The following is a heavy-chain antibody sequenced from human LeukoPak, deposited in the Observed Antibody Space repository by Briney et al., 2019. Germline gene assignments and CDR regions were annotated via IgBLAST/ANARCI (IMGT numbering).Heavy chain of an antibody. Sequence: SVKVSCKASGGTFSSYAISWVRQAPGQGLEWMGRIIPILGIANYAQKFQGRVTITADKSTSTAYMELSSLRSEDTAVYYCARALYDILTGYYLQPHYWGQGTPVTVSS. CDR3: ARALYDILTGYYLQPHY. D-gene: IGHD3-9*01. J-gene: IGHJ4*02. CDR1: GGTFSSYA. CDR2: IIPILGIA. V-gene: IGHV1-69*04.